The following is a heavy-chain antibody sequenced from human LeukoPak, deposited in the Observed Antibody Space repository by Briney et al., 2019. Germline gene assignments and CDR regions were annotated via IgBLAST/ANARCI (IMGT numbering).Heavy chain of an antibody. Sequence: GGSLRLSCAASGFTFSSYWMSWVRQAPGKGLEWVANIKQDGSEKYYVDSVKGRFTISRDNAKNSLYLQMNSLRAEDTAVYYCARVSITGTTRDAFDIWGQGTMVTVSS. J-gene: IGHJ3*02. CDR3: ARVSITGTTRDAFDI. D-gene: IGHD1-20*01. CDR1: GFTFSSYW. V-gene: IGHV3-7*01. CDR2: IKQDGSEK.